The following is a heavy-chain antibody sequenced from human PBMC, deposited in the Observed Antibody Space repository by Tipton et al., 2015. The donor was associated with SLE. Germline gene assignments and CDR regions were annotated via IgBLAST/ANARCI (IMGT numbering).Heavy chain of an antibody. Sequence: TLSLTCTVSDYSIGSSYYWGWIRQPPGKELEWIGYIHYTGSSHYSPSLESRVTISADTSKNQFSLMLSSVSAADTAVYFCARGPPMDVWGTGTTVTVSA. CDR1: DYSIGSSYY. V-gene: IGHV4-38-2*02. J-gene: IGHJ6*04. CDR2: IHYTGSS. CDR3: ARGPPMDV.